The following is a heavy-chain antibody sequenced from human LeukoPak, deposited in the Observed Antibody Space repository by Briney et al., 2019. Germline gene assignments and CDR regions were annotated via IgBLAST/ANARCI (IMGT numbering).Heavy chain of an antibody. J-gene: IGHJ4*02. V-gene: IGHV3-20*04. Sequence: GGSLRLSCAASGFTFEDYGMSWVRQAPGKGLEWVSGINWNGGSTGYADSVKGRFTISRDNAKNSLYLQMNSLRAEDTAVYYCAREHYDILTGSQGDYWGQGTLVTVSS. CDR1: GFTFEDYG. CDR2: INWNGGST. CDR3: AREHYDILTGSQGDY. D-gene: IGHD3-9*01.